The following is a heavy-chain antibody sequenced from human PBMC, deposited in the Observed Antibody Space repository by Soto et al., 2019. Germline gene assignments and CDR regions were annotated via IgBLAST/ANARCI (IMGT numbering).Heavy chain of an antibody. V-gene: IGHV3-21*01. D-gene: IGHD3-3*01. CDR2: ISSSSSYI. Sequence: GGSLRLSCAASGFTFSSYSMNWVRQAPGKGLEWVSSISSSSSYIYYADSMKGRFTISRDNAKNSLYLQMNSLRAEDTAVYYCAPARYDFWSGSPWGQGTLVTVSS. CDR3: APARYDFWSGSP. CDR1: GFTFSSYS. J-gene: IGHJ5*02.